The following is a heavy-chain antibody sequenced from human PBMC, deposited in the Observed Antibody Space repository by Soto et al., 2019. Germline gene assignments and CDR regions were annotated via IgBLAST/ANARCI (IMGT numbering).Heavy chain of an antibody. CDR3: ARFRGHIVVVTAIRGYYYGMDV. J-gene: IGHJ6*02. CDR2: IKQDGSEE. CDR1: GFTFSNYW. V-gene: IGHV3-7*03. Sequence: GGSLRLSCAASGFTFSNYWMSWVRQAPGKGLEWVANIKQDGSEEYYVDSVKGRFTISRDNAKNSLYLQMNSLRAEGTAVYYCARFRGHIVVVTAIRGYYYGMDVWGQGTTVTVSS. D-gene: IGHD2-21*02.